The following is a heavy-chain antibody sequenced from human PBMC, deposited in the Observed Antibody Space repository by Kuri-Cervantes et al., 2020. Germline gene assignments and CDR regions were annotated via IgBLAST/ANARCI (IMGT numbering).Heavy chain of an antibody. J-gene: IGHJ5*02. CDR3: ARGLGDYVGWFDP. V-gene: IGHV4-38-2*01. D-gene: IGHD4-17*01. Sequence: SQTLSLTCVVSGYFISSGYYWDWIRQPPGKGLEWIGGIYHSGSTYYNPSLKSRITISVDTSKNQFSLKLSSVTAADTAVYYCARGLGDYVGWFDPWGQGTLVTVSS. CDR1: GYFISSGYY. CDR2: IYHSGST.